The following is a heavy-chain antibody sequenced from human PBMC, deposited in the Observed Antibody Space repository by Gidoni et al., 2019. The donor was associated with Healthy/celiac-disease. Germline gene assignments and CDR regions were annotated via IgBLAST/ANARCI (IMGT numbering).Heavy chain of an antibody. J-gene: IGHJ3*02. D-gene: IGHD3-10*01. Sequence: QVQLQESGPGLVKPSQTLSLTFTVSGGSISSCGYYWSWIRQHPGKGLEWIGYIYYSGSTYYNPSLKSRVTISVDTSKNQFSLKLSSVTAADTAVYYCAREERGMRFGEFHDAFDIWGQGTMVTVSS. V-gene: IGHV4-31*03. CDR2: IYYSGST. CDR3: AREERGMRFGEFHDAFDI. CDR1: GGSISSCGYY.